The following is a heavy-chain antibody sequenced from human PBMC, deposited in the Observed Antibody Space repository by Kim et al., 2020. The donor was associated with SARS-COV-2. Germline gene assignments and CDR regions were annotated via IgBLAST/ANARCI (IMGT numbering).Heavy chain of an antibody. CDR3: SGLISGAAAGWGY. Sequence: YVDSVKGRFTSSRDNAKNSLYLQMNSLRAEDTAVYYCSGLISGAAAGWGYWGQGTLVTVSS. J-gene: IGHJ4*02. D-gene: IGHD6-13*01. V-gene: IGHV3-7*01.